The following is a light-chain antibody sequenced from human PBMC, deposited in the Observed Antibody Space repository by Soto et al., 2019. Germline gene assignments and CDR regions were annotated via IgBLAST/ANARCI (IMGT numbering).Light chain of an antibody. Sequence: AIRINKSPSSLSVYTGDRVSITCRASHGISSYLAWYQQKPGEAPKLLIYAASTLQSGVPSRFSGSGSGTDFTLTISFLQAEDVVTYCRQLYDSYPRTFGQGTNVDIK. CDR2: AAS. J-gene: IGKJ1*01. CDR3: QLYDSYPRT. V-gene: IGKV1-8*01. CDR1: HGISSY.